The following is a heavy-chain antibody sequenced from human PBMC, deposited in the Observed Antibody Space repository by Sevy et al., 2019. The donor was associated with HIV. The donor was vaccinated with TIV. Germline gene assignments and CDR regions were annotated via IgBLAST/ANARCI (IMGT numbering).Heavy chain of an antibody. CDR2: IYWNSGSI. V-gene: IGHV3-9*01. D-gene: IGHD2-21*01. J-gene: IGHJ3*02. CDR3: AKDTSPTAYSDAFDI. Sequence: GGSLRLSCAASGFTFDDYAMHWVRQAPGKGLEWVAGIYWNSGSIGYADSVKGRFTISRDNAKNSLYLQMNSLRADDTAFYYRAKDTSPTAYSDAFDIWGQGTMVTVSS. CDR1: GFTFDDYA.